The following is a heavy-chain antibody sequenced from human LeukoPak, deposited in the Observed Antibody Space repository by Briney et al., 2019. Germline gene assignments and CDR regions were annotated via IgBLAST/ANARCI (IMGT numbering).Heavy chain of an antibody. Sequence: PGGSLRLSCAASGFSFSSFSMNWVRQAPGKGLEWVSYISGGSSFTYYVDSVKGRFTISRDNAKNSLYLQMNSLRAEDTAVYYCARDLGYSSGPNYWGQGARVTVSS. CDR1: GFSFSSFS. CDR2: ISGGSSFT. CDR3: ARDLGYSSGPNY. J-gene: IGHJ4*02. D-gene: IGHD6-19*01. V-gene: IGHV3-21*01.